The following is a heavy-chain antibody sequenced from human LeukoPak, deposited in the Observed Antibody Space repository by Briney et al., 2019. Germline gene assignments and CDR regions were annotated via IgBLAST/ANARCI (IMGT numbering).Heavy chain of an antibody. V-gene: IGHV4-31*03. J-gene: IGHJ4*02. D-gene: IGHD3-10*01. CDR1: GGSLSSGGYY. CDR2: IYYSGST. CDR3: ARVGVVRGVIRPNFDY. Sequence: SETLSLTCTVSGGSLSSGGYYWSWIRQHPGKGLEWIGYIYYSGSTYYNPSLKSRVTISVDTSKNQFSLKLSSVTAADTAVYYCARVGVVRGVIRPNFDYWGQGTLVTVSS.